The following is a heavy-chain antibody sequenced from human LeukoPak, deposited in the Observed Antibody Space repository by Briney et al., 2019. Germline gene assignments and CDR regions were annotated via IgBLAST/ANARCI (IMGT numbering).Heavy chain of an antibody. CDR2: INAGNGNT. Sequence: ASVKVSCKASGCTFITYAMHWVRQAPGQRLEWMGWINAGNGNTKYSQKFQGRVTTTRDTSASTAYMELSSLTSEDTAVYYCARGPRAAADDYWGQGTLVTVSS. CDR3: ARGPRAAADDY. CDR1: GCTFITYA. V-gene: IGHV1-3*01. D-gene: IGHD6-13*01. J-gene: IGHJ4*02.